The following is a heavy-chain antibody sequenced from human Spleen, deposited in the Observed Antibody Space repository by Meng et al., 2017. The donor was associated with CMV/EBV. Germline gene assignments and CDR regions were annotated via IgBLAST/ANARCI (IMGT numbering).Heavy chain of an antibody. CDR2: IYHSGST. V-gene: IGHV4-4*02. CDR3: ARDNSYDSSGLDALDI. CDR1: GSISSSNW. J-gene: IGHJ3*02. D-gene: IGHD3-22*01. Sequence: GSISSSNWWSWVRQPPGKGLEWNGEIYHSGSTNYNPSLKSRVTISVDKSKNQFSLKLSSVTAADTAVYYCARDNSYDSSGLDALDIWGQGTMVTVSS.